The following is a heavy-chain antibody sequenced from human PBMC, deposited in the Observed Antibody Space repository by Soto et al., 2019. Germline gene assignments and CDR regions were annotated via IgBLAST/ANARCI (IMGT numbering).Heavy chain of an antibody. CDR1: GFTFSSYG. CDR3: ARDLPYYGSAIFDY. V-gene: IGHV3-33*01. Sequence: PGGSLRLSCAASGFTFSSYGMHWVRQAPGKGLEWVAVIWYDGSNKYYADSVKGRFTISRDNSKNTLYLQMNSLRAEDTAVYYCARDLPYYGSAIFDYWGQGTLVTVSS. CDR2: IWYDGSNK. J-gene: IGHJ4*02. D-gene: IGHD3-10*01.